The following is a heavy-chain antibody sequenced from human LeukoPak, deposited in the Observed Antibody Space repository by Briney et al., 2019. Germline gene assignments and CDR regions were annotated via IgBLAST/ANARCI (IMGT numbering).Heavy chain of an antibody. Sequence: SETLSLTCTVSGGSISSYYWSWIRQPPGKGLEGIGYIYYSGSTNYNPSLKSRVTISVDTSKNQFSLKLSSVTAADTVVYYCARDIVYGDYRDAFDIWGQGTMVTVSS. V-gene: IGHV4-59*01. J-gene: IGHJ3*02. CDR1: GGSISSYY. D-gene: IGHD4-17*01. CDR3: ARDIVYGDYRDAFDI. CDR2: IYYSGST.